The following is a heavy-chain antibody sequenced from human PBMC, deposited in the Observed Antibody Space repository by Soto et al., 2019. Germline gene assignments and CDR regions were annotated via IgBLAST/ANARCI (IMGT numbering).Heavy chain of an antibody. D-gene: IGHD4-17*01. CDR2: IKADSTDI. V-gene: IGHV3-7*02. J-gene: IGHJ4*02. CDR1: AFNLNREW. Sequence: SLRLSCADSAFNLNREWMTWVRQAPVRGLEWVAHIKADSTDIYYVDSVKGRFTISRDNAKNSLYLQMNSLRVEDTAVYYCATIGNDYGDYLDRWGQGTPVTVSS. CDR3: ATIGNDYGDYLDR.